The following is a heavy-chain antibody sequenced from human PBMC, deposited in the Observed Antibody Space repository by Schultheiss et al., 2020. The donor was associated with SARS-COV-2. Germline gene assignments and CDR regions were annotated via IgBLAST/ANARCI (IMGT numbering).Heavy chain of an antibody. CDR1: GGSISSYY. Sequence: SETVSLTCTVSGGSISSYYWSWIRQPAGKGLEWIGRIYTSGSTNYNPSLKSRVTISVDTSKNQFSLKLSSVTAADTAVYYCARVKRASGSYCLDYWGQGALVTVSS. CDR3: ARVKRASGSYCLDY. CDR2: IYTSGST. J-gene: IGHJ4*02. D-gene: IGHD3-10*01. V-gene: IGHV4-4*07.